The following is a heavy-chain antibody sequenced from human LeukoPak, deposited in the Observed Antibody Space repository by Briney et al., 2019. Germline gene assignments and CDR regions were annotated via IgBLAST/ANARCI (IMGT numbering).Heavy chain of an antibody. CDR3: ARDSGDGSGTYYPYGMDV. CDR2: ISRSRIYI. J-gene: IGHJ6*02. CDR1: GXTFSDYN. V-gene: IGHV3-21*06. Sequence: GGSLRLSCAASGXTFSDYNVNWVRQAPGKGLEWVSSISRSRIYIYYADSVKGRFTISRDNAENSLYLQMNSLRAEDTAVYYCARDSGDGSGTYYPYGMDVWGQGTTVTVSS. D-gene: IGHD3-10*01.